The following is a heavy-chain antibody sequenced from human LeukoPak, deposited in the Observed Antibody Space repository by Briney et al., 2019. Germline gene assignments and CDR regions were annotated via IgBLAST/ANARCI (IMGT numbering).Heavy chain of an antibody. Sequence: PSETLSLTCTVSGGSISSSYWSWIRQPAGEGLEWIGRIYTSGSTNYNPSLKSRVTMSVDTSKKQFSLKLSSVTAADTAVYYCARSPIFDNWFDPWGQGTLVTVSS. CDR1: GGSISSSY. J-gene: IGHJ5*02. D-gene: IGHD3-9*01. CDR2: IYTSGST. CDR3: ARSPIFDNWFDP. V-gene: IGHV4-4*07.